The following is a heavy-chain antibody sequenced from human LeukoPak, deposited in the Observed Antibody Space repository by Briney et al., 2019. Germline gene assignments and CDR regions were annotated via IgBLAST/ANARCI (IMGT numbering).Heavy chain of an antibody. J-gene: IGHJ4*02. CDR1: GFTFSNPW. CDR3: ISEEATGDY. D-gene: IGHD5-12*01. Sequence: PGGPLRLSCAASGFTFSNPWVSWVRQAPGKAREWVGRIKSKTDGGTTDYAAPVRGRFTISRDDSKNTLYLQMNSLKTEDTAVYYCISEEATGDYWGQGTLVTVSS. V-gene: IGHV3-15*01. CDR2: IKSKTDGGTT.